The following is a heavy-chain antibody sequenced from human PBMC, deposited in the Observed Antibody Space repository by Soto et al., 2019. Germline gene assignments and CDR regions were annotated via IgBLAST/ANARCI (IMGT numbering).Heavy chain of an antibody. Sequence: SETLSLTCAVSGHSISSGYYWGWIRQPPGKGLEWIGSFYHSGSTYYNPSLKSRVTISVDTSKNQFSLKLSSVTAADTAVYYCARGEYYGSGNYFDYWGQGTMVTVYS. D-gene: IGHD3-10*01. CDR1: GHSISSGYY. J-gene: IGHJ4*02. V-gene: IGHV4-38-2*01. CDR2: FYHSGST. CDR3: ARGEYYGSGNYFDY.